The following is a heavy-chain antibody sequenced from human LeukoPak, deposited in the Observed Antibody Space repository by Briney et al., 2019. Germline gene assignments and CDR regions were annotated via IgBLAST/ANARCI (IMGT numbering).Heavy chain of an antibody. Sequence: PSETLSLTCAVYGGSFSGYYWSWIRQPPGKGLEWIGEINHSGSTNYNPSLKSRVTISVDTSKNRFSLKLSSVTAADTAVYYCARAPYYYDSSGYCDYWGQGTLVTVSS. CDR2: INHSGST. D-gene: IGHD3-22*01. J-gene: IGHJ4*02. CDR1: GGSFSGYY. V-gene: IGHV4-34*01. CDR3: ARAPYYYDSSGYCDY.